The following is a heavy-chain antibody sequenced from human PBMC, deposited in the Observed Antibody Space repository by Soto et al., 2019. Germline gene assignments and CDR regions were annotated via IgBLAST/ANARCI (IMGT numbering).Heavy chain of an antibody. V-gene: IGHV4-61*01. CDR1: GGSVSSGSYY. CDR3: ARESGRYNWNFWRDYYYGMDV. J-gene: IGHJ6*02. D-gene: IGHD1-7*01. CDR2: IYYSGST. Sequence: PSETLSLTCTVSGGSVSSGSYYWSWIRQTPGKGLEWIGYIYYSGSTNYNPSLKSRVTISVDTSKNQFSLKLSSVTAADTAVYYCARESGRYNWNFWRDYYYGMDVGGQGTTVTVSS.